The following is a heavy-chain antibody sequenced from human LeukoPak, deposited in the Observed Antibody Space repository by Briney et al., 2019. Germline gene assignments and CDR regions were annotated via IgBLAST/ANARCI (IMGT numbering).Heavy chain of an antibody. CDR3: AREGWLHAAFDI. CDR2: LYYSGNT. J-gene: IGHJ3*02. D-gene: IGHD6-19*01. V-gene: IGHV4-39*07. CDR1: GGSISSTNYY. Sequence: PSETLSLTCTVSGGSISSTNYYWGWIRQPPGKGLEWIGSLYYSGNTYNNPSLKSRVTMSVDTSKNQFSLKLSSLTAADTAEYYCAREGWLHAAFDIWGQGTMVTVSS.